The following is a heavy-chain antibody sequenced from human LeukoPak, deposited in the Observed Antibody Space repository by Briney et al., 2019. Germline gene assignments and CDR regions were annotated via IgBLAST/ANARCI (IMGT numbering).Heavy chain of an antibody. V-gene: IGHV3-23*01. Sequence: GGSLRLSCSASGFTFTNYAMSWVRQAPGKGLEWVSAISGSGGSTYYADSVKGRFTISRDNSKNTLYLQMNSLRAEDTAVYYCAREAYYGSGSYYPDNWFDPWGQGTLVTVSS. CDR3: AREAYYGSGSYYPDNWFDP. CDR1: GFTFTNYA. CDR2: ISGSGGST. D-gene: IGHD3-10*01. J-gene: IGHJ5*02.